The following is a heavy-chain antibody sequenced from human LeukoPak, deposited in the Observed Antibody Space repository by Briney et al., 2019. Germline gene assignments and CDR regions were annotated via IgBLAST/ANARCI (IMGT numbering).Heavy chain of an antibody. CDR3: AKMNGYMDV. J-gene: IGHJ6*03. D-gene: IGHD1-1*01. CDR2: ISGSGSGT. CDR1: GFTFSSSA. V-gene: IGHV3-23*01. Sequence: GGSLRLSCTASGFTFSSSAITWVRKAPGKGLEWVSGISGSGSGTYYADFVKGRFTIARDKSKNTMFLEMNSLRAEDTAVYYCAKMNGYMDVWGKGTTVSVSS.